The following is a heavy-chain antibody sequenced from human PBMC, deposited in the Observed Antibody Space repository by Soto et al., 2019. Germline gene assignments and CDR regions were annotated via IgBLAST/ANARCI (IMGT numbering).Heavy chain of an antibody. D-gene: IGHD6-13*01. CDR3: ATWPYIAAAGDYFDY. CDR1: GGNFSRYA. J-gene: IGHJ4*02. CDR2: IIPIFGTA. V-gene: IGHV1-69*06. Sequence: KVSFKGSGGNFSRYANRLGRQAPAQGLEWMGGIIPIFGTANYAQKFQGRVTITADKSTSTAYMELSSLRSEDTAVYYCATWPYIAAAGDYFDYWGQGTLVTVSS.